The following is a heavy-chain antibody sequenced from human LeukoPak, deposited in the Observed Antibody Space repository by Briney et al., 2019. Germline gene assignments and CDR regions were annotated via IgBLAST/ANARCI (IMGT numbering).Heavy chain of an antibody. CDR2: INTNTGNP. V-gene: IGHV7-4-1*02. CDR3: ARDAPPIVVVAATTWEGFDP. Sequence: ASVKVSCKASGYTFTSYAMNWVRQTPGQGLEWIGWINTNTGNPTYAQGFTGRVVFSLDTSVSTAYLQISSLKAEDTAVYYCARDAPPIVVVAATTWEGFDPWGQGTLVTVSS. J-gene: IGHJ5*02. D-gene: IGHD2-15*01. CDR1: GYTFTSYA.